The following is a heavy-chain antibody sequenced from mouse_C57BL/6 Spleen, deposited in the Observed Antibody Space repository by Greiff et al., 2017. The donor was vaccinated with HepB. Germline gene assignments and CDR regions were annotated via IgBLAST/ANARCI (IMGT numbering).Heavy chain of an antibody. J-gene: IGHJ4*01. Sequence: QVQLQQPGAELVKPGASVKMSCKASGYTFTSYWITWVKQRPGQGLEWIGDIYPGSGSTNYNEKFKSKATLTVDTSSSTAYMKLSSLTSEDSAVYYCARGDYDYDDYAMDYWGQGTSVTVSS. V-gene: IGHV1-55*01. CDR1: GYTFTSYW. D-gene: IGHD2-4*01. CDR3: ARGDYDYDDYAMDY. CDR2: IYPGSGST.